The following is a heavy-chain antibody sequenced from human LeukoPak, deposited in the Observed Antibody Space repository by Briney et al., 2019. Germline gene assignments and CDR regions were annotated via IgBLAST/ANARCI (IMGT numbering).Heavy chain of an antibody. Sequence: GASVKVSCKASGGTFSSYAISWVRQAPGQGLEWMGGIIPIFGTANYAQKFQGRVTITADESTSTAYMELSSLRSEDTAVYYCATTIAAAGDDAFDIWGQGTMVTVSS. CDR3: ATTIAAAGDDAFDI. D-gene: IGHD6-13*01. J-gene: IGHJ3*02. CDR1: GGTFSSYA. V-gene: IGHV1-69*13. CDR2: IIPIFGTA.